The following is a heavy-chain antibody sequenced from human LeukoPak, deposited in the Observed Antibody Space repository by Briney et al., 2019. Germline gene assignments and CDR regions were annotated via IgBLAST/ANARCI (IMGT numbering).Heavy chain of an antibody. V-gene: IGHV4-4*07. D-gene: IGHD2-2*02. CDR3: ARGKDCSSTSCYISEAFDI. CDR1: GGSISSYY. J-gene: IGHJ3*02. CDR2: IYTSGST. Sequence: PSETLSLTCTVSGGSISSYYWSWIRQPAGKGLEWIGRIYTSGSTNYNPSLKSRVTMSVDTSKNQFSLKLSSVTAADTAVYYCARGKDCSSTSCYISEAFDIWGQGTMVTVSS.